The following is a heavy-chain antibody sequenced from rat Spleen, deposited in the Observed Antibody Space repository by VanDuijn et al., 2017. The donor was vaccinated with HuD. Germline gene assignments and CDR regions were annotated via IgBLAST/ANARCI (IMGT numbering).Heavy chain of an antibody. Sequence: EVQLVESGGGLVQPGRSMKLSCEASGFTFSSFPMAWVRQAPTKGLEWVASISPSGGSTYYRDSVKGRFTISRDNAKRNLYLQMNSLRSEDTATYYCTTGYDGTYYSPNWFAFWGQGTLVTVSS. D-gene: IGHD1-12*02. CDR2: ISPSGGST. CDR1: GFTFSSFP. CDR3: TTGYDGTYYSPNWFAF. V-gene: IGHV5-46*01. J-gene: IGHJ3*01.